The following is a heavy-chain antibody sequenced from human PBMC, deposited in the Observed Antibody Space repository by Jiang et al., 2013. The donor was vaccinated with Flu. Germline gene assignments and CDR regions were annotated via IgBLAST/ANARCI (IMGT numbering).Heavy chain of an antibody. Sequence: SGSGLVKPSGTLSLTCDVSGGSIASSNLWSWVRQPPGKGLEWIGEIYHRGNINYNPSLEGRVTISADTSKNQFSLKLSSVTAADTAVYYCARVGYCGGECYSGYYGMDVWGKGTTVTVSS. D-gene: IGHD2-21*01. J-gene: IGHJ6*04. CDR2: IYHRGNI. CDR1: GGSIASSNL. CDR3: ARVGYCGGECYSGYYGMDV. V-gene: IGHV4-4*02.